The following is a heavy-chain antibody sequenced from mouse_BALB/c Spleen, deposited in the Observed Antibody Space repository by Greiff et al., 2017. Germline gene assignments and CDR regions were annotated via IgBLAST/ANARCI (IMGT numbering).Heavy chain of an antibody. CDR3: ARRERYFDV. CDR1: GYSITSDYA. V-gene: IGHV3-2*02. J-gene: IGHJ1*01. CDR2: ISYSGST. Sequence: QSGPGLVKPSQSLSLTCTVTGYSITSDYAWNWIRQFPGNKLEWMGYISYSGSTSYNPSLKSRISITRDTSKNQFFLQLNSVTTEDTATYYCARRERYFDVWGAGTTVTVSS.